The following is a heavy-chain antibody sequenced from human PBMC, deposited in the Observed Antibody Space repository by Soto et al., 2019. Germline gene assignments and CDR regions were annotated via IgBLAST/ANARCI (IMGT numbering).Heavy chain of an antibody. V-gene: IGHV4-31*03. CDR1: GGSISSGGYY. CDR3: ASKGYASGVFDS. Sequence: SETLSLTCTVSGGSISSGGYYWSWIRQHPGKGLEWIGYIYYSGTTYYNPSLKSRVTISVDTSKNQFSLKLSSVTAADTAVYYCASKGYASGVFDSWGQGTLVTVSS. CDR2: IYYSGTT. D-gene: IGHD3-10*01. J-gene: IGHJ4*02.